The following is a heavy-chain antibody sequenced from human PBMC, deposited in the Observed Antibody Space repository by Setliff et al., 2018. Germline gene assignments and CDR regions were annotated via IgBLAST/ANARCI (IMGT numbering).Heavy chain of an antibody. CDR3: AKATSLVITLQYFDY. V-gene: IGHV1-69*13. J-gene: IGHJ4*02. CDR1: GGTFSSYA. Sequence: SVKVSCKASGGTFSSYAISWVRQAPGQGLEWMGRIIPIFGTANYAQKFQGRVTITADESTSTAYMELSSLRSEDTAVYYCAKATSLVITLQYFDYWGQGTLVTVSS. CDR2: IIPIFGTA. D-gene: IGHD3-22*01.